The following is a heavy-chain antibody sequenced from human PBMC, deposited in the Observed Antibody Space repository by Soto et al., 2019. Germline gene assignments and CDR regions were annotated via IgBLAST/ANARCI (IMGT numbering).Heavy chain of an antibody. V-gene: IGHV4-59*01. Sequence: SETLSLTCTVSGGSISSYYWSWIRQPPGKGLEWIGYIYYSGSTNYNPSLKSRVTISVDTSKNQFSLKLSSVTAADTAVYYCATSNPPTWAAFDYWGQGTLVTVSS. CDR3: ATSNPPTWAAFDY. CDR2: IYYSGST. CDR1: GGSISSYY. J-gene: IGHJ4*02. D-gene: IGHD3-16*01.